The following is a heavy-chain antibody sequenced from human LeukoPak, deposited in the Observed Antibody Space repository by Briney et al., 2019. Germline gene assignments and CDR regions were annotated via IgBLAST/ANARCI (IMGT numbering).Heavy chain of an antibody. Sequence: LVKPSQTLSLTCAVSGGSISSGGYSWSWIRQPPGKGLEWIGYIYHSGSTYYNPSLKSRVTISVDRSKNQFSLKLSSVTAADTAVYYCARVTVGYCSGGSCSDWFDPWGQGTLVTVSS. CDR2: IYHSGST. V-gene: IGHV4-30-2*01. J-gene: IGHJ5*02. D-gene: IGHD2-15*01. CDR1: GGSISSGGYS. CDR3: ARVTVGYCSGGSCSDWFDP.